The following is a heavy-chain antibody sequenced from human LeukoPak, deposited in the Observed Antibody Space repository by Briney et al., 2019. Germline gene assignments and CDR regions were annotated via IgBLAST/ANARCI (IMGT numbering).Heavy chain of an antibody. D-gene: IGHD1-14*01. Sequence: GESLKISCKGSGYTFTNYWIGWVRQMPGKGLEWMGIIYPGDSDTRYSPSFQGHVTISADKSINTAYLQWSSLMASDTAMYYCASRGMYGMDVWGQGTTVTVSS. CDR1: GYTFTNYW. CDR2: IYPGDSDT. J-gene: IGHJ6*02. CDR3: ASRGMYGMDV. V-gene: IGHV5-51*06.